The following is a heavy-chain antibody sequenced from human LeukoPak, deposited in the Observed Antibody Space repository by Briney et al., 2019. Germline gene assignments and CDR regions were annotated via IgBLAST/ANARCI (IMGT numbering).Heavy chain of an antibody. D-gene: IGHD5-18*01. CDR2: IYSGGST. J-gene: IGHJ4*02. V-gene: IGHV3-53*04. CDR1: GFTVSSNY. CDR3: AREKRGYSYGLVDY. Sequence: GGSLRLSCAASGFTVSSNYMSWVRQAPGKGLEWVSVIYSGGSTYYADSVKGRFTISRHNSKNTLYLQMGSLRAEDMAVYYCAREKRGYSYGLVDYWGQGTLVTVSS.